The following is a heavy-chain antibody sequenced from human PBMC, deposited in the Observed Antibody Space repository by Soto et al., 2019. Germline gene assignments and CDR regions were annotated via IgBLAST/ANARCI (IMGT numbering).Heavy chain of an antibody. CDR2: ISAYNGNT. V-gene: IGHV1-18*01. CDR1: GYTFTSYG. J-gene: IGHJ5*02. CDR3: ARVLGVVVVVAAYNWFDP. Sequence: ASVKVSCKASGYTFTSYGISWVRQAPGQGLEWMGWISAYNGNTNYAQKLQGRVTMTTDTSTSTAYMELRSLRSDDTAVYYCARVLGVVVVVAAYNWFDPWGQGTLVTVSS. D-gene: IGHD2-15*01.